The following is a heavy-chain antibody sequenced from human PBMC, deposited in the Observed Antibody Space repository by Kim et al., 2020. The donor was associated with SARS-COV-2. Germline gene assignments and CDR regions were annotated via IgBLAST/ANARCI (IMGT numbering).Heavy chain of an antibody. Sequence: SETLSLTCTVSGGSISSYYWSWIRQPAGKGLEWIGRIYTSGSTNYNPSLKSRVTMSVDTSKNQFSLKLSSVTAADTAVYYCAGARGGGTVFGASRQTYYYYYYGMDVWGQGTTVTVSS. V-gene: IGHV4-4*07. D-gene: IGHD3-3*01. CDR3: AGARGGGTVFGASRQTYYYYYYGMDV. CDR2: IYTSGST. J-gene: IGHJ6*02. CDR1: GGSISSYY.